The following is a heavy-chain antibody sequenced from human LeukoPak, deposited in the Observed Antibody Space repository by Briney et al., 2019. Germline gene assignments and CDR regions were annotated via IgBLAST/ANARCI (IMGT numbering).Heavy chain of an antibody. CDR2: IGGGGGST. Sequence: GGSLRLSCVASGFTFSNYAMSWVRQAPGKGLEWVSGIGGGGGSTYYADSVKGRFTISRDNSKNTLYLQMNSLRAEDTAVYYCAKNTGASVTTFSWGQGTLVTVSS. V-gene: IGHV3-23*01. D-gene: IGHD4-17*01. CDR1: GFTFSNYA. J-gene: IGHJ5*02. CDR3: AKNTGASVTTFS.